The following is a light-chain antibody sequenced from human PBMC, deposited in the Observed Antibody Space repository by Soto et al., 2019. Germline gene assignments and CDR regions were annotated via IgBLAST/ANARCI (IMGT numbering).Light chain of an antibody. J-gene: IGKJ2*01. V-gene: IGKV3D-15*01. CDR3: QQYNNWPPVYT. CDR1: QNVNNK. Sequence: EIVMTQSPATLSVSPGERATLSCGASQNVNNKLAWYQQKPGQAPRLIIYDSSSRATGIPARFSGSGSGTEFTLTISSLQSEDFAVYYCQQYNNWPPVYTFGLGTKLEIK. CDR2: DSS.